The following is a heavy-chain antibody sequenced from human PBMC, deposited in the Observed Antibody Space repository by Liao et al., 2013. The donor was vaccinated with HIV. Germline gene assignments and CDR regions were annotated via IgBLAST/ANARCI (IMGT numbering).Heavy chain of an antibody. CDR2: IYYSGST. D-gene: IGHD6-13*01. Sequence: QLQLQESGPGLVKPSETLSLTCTVSGGSISSYYWSWIRQPPGKGLEWIGYIYYSGSTNYNPSLKSRVTISVDTSKNQFSLKLSSVTAADTAVYYCARSGIAAAGTGVHWGYYYYMDVWGKGTTVTVSS. CDR3: ARSGIAAAGTGVHWGYYYYMDV. J-gene: IGHJ6*03. CDR1: GGSISSYY. V-gene: IGHV4-59*01.